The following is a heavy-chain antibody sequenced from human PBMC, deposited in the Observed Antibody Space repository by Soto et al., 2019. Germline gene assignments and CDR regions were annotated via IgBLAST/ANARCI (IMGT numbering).Heavy chain of an antibody. D-gene: IGHD3-22*01. CDR2: TYYRSKWYN. CDR3: AREITMIVVATTPDAFDI. V-gene: IGHV6-1*01. Sequence: SQTLSLTCAISGDSVSSNGAAWNWIRHSPSRGLEWLGRTYYRSKWYNDYAVSVKSRITINPDTSKNQFSLQLNSVTPEDTAVYYCAREITMIVVATTPDAFDIWGQGTMVTVSS. CDR1: GDSVSSNGAA. J-gene: IGHJ3*02.